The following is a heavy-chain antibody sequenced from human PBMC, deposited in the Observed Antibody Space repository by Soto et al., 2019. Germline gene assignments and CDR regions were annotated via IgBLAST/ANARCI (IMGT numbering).Heavy chain of an antibody. CDR3: ASLQVPGNFDY. D-gene: IGHD6-13*01. V-gene: IGHV4-39*01. CDR1: GGSIRSSNYY. Sequence: KSSETLSLTCTVSGGSIRSSNYYWAWVRQPPGKGLEWIANIYYSGDTYFHPSLRSRPTVSVDTSKNQFSLKLSSLTAADTAMYYCASLQVPGNFDYWGQGTLVTVSS. J-gene: IGHJ4*02. CDR2: IYYSGDT.